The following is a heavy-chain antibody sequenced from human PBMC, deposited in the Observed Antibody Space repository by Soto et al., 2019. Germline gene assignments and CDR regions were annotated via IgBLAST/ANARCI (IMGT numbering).Heavy chain of an antibody. CDR2: IIPIFGTA. Sequence: SVKVSCKASGSTFRSFAMIWVRQAPGQGLEWMGGIIPIFGTANYAQKFQGRVTITADESTSTAYMELSSLRSEDTAVYYCARSVDTAMPYDYWGQGTLVTVSS. J-gene: IGHJ4*02. V-gene: IGHV1-69*13. D-gene: IGHD5-18*01. CDR3: ARSVDTAMPYDY. CDR1: GSTFRSFA.